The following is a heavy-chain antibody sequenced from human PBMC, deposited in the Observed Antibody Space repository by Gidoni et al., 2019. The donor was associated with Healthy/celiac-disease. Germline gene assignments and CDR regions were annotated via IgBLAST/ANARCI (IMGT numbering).Heavy chain of an antibody. CDR1: GLTFDDYA. CDR2: ISWNSGSI. Sequence: GLTFDDYAMHWVRQAPGKGLEWVSGISWNSGSIGYADSVKGRFTISRDNAKNSLYLQMNSLRAEDTALYYCAKEFARVVRVNGGMDVWGQGTTVTVSS. D-gene: IGHD3-10*01. CDR3: AKEFARVVRVNGGMDV. V-gene: IGHV3-9*01. J-gene: IGHJ6*02.